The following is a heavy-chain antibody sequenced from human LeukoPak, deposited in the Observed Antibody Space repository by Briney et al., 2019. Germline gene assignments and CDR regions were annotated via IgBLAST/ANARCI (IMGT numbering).Heavy chain of an antibody. Sequence: GGSLRLSCAASGFTFSSYAMSWVRQAPGKGLEWVSAISVSGGSTYNADSVKGRFTISRDNSKNTLYLQMNSLRAEDTAVYYCVYSNTYYFDYWGQGTLVTVSS. CDR1: GFTFSSYA. CDR2: ISVSGGST. V-gene: IGHV3-23*01. D-gene: IGHD4-11*01. J-gene: IGHJ4*02. CDR3: VYSNTYYFDY.